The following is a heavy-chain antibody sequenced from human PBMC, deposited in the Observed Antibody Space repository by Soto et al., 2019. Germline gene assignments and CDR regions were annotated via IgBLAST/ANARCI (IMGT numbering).Heavy chain of an antibody. CDR2: IYSGGST. J-gene: IGHJ4*02. CDR1: GFTVSDNY. Sequence: GGSLRLSCAAFGFTVSDNYMSWVRQAPGKRLEWVSVIYSGGSTYYADSVKGRFTISRDNSKNTLYLQMNSLRAEDTAVYYCARASYGVSDYWGQGTLVTVSS. CDR3: ARASYGVSDY. D-gene: IGHD4-17*01. V-gene: IGHV3-66*01.